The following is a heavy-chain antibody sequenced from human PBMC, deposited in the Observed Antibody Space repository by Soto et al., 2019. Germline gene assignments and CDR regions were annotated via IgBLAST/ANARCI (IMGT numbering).Heavy chain of an antibody. D-gene: IGHD3-22*01. J-gene: IGHJ4*02. CDR3: ARMRGGDSSGYYFPFDY. CDR2: IYPGDSDT. Sequence: GESLKISCKGSGYSFTSYWIGWVRQMPGKGLEWMGIIYPGDSDTRYSPSFQGQVTISADKSISTAYLQWSSLKASDTAMYYCARMRGGDSSGYYFPFDYWGQGTLVTVPS. V-gene: IGHV5-51*01. CDR1: GYSFTSYW.